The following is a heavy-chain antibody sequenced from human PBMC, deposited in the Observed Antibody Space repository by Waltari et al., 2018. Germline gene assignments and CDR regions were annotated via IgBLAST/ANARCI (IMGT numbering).Heavy chain of an antibody. CDR2: TSGSGNT. J-gene: IGHJ5*01. CDR1: GGSIRGGHQY. D-gene: IGHD2-2*01. CDR3: ARHADRGPAICGFDS. Sequence: QLQLQESGPGLVKPSETLSHPCTFSGGSIRGGHQYWDWVRQPPGGGLEWIGGTSGSGNTKYNPSLRSRLTISVDTSQNQFSLKLSSVTAADTAVYFCARHADRGPAICGFDSWGQGTLVTVSS. V-gene: IGHV4-39*01.